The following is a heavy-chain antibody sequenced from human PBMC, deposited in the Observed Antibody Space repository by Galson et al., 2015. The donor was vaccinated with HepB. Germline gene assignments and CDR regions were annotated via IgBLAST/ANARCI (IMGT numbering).Heavy chain of an antibody. CDR1: GFTFSPYG. D-gene: IGHD6-19*01. J-gene: IGHJ4*02. Sequence: SLRLSCAASGFTFSPYGMTWVRQAPGKGLEWVSTIGSGDHKFYPDSLKGRSTISRDNDKNSVYLQMTGLSAEDTAVYYCARDSASWSRDYWGQGTLVTVSS. V-gene: IGHV3-69-1*02. CDR2: IGSGDHK. CDR3: ARDSASWSRDY.